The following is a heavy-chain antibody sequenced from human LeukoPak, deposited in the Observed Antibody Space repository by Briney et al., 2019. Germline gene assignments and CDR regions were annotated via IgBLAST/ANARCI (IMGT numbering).Heavy chain of an antibody. J-gene: IGHJ6*02. CDR3: TRPPWIPAPYGMDV. D-gene: IGHD2-2*03. V-gene: IGHV3-73*01. CDR2: IRSKANSYAT. CDR1: GFTFSGSA. Sequence: GGSLRLSCAASGFTFSGSAMHWVRQASGKGLEWVGRIRSKANSYATAYAASVKGRFTISRDDSKNTAYLQMNGLKTEDTAVYYCTRPPWIPAPYGMDVWGQGTTVTVSS.